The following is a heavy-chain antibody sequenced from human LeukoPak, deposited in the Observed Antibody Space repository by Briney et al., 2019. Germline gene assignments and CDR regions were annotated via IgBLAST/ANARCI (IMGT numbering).Heavy chain of an antibody. Sequence: PSETLSLTCSVSGDSINSGGYYWSWIRQHPGKGLEWIGEINHSGSTNYNPSLKSRVTISVDTSKNQFSLKLSSVTAADTAVYYCARGGRRGLLWFGEFPRAYYFDYWGQGTLVTVSS. J-gene: IGHJ4*02. D-gene: IGHD3-10*01. CDR2: INHSGST. V-gene: IGHV4-34*01. CDR1: GDSINSGGYY. CDR3: ARGGRRGLLWFGEFPRAYYFDY.